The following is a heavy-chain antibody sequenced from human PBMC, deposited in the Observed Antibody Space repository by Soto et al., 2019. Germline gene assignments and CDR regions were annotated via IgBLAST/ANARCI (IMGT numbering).Heavy chain of an antibody. V-gene: IGHV3-30-3*01. CDR2: ISYDGSNK. CDR1: GFTFSSYA. J-gene: IGHJ4*02. Sequence: PGGSLRLSCAASGFTFSSYAMHWVRQAPCKGLEWVAVISYDGSNKYYADSVKGRFTISRDNSKNTLYLQMNSLRAEDTAVYYCARNGLRGYSYGYCPYWGQGTLVTVSS. CDR3: ARNGLRGYSYGYCPY. D-gene: IGHD5-18*01.